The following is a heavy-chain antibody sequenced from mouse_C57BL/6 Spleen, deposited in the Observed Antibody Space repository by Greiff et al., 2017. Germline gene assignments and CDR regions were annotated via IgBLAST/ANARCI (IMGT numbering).Heavy chain of an antibody. J-gene: IGHJ2*01. CDR1: GFSLTSYG. CDR2: IWSVGST. Sequence: QVQLKQSGPGLVQPSQSLSITCTVSGFSLTSYGVHWVRQSPGTGLEWLGVIWSVGSTDYNAAFISRLSISKDNSKSQVFFKMNSLQADDTAIYYCAREENWEYYFDYWGQGTTLTVSS. D-gene: IGHD4-1*01. V-gene: IGHV2-2*01. CDR3: AREENWEYYFDY.